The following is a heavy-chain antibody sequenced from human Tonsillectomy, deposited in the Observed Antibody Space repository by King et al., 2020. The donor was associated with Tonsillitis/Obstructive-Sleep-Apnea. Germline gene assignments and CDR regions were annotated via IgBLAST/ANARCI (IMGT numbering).Heavy chain of an antibody. CDR3: ARLYDSSGFFGDY. V-gene: IGHV4-34*01. CDR1: GGSFSGYY. J-gene: IGHJ4*02. Sequence: VQLQQWGAGLLKPSETLSLTCAVYGGSFSGYYCSWIRQPPGKGLEWIGEINHSGSTNYNPSLKSRVTISVDTSKNQFSLKLSSVTAADTAVYYCARLYDSSGFFGDYWGQGTLVTVSS. CDR2: INHSGST. D-gene: IGHD3-22*01.